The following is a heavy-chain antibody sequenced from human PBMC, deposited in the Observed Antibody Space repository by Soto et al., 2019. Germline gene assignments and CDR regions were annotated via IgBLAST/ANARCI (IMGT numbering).Heavy chain of an antibody. CDR2: ISSSSSYK. D-gene: IGHD2-15*01. CDR3: ATQTQVTRNGEYFQH. J-gene: IGHJ1*01. Sequence: GGSLRLSCAASGFTFSSYSMNWVRQAPGKGLEWVSSISSSSSYKYSADSVTGRFAISRDNAKNSLFLQMNSLRAEDTAVYYCATQTQVTRNGEYFQHWGQGALVTVSS. V-gene: IGHV3-21*01. CDR1: GFTFSSYS.